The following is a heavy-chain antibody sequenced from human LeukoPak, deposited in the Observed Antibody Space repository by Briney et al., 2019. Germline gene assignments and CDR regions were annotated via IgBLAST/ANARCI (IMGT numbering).Heavy chain of an antibody. J-gene: IGHJ3*02. CDR2: IGAAGAHT. D-gene: IGHD1-14*01. CDR3: ARELGGTKTGGFDI. Sequence: GGSLRLSCAASGFIFSYHDMHWVRQGPGKGLEFVSSIGAAGAHTLYADSVKGTFTISTDNFQSTMYLQMDGLRPEDSAVYYCARELGGTKTGGFDIWGQGTVVTVSS. V-gene: IGHV3-64*02. CDR1: GFIFSYHD.